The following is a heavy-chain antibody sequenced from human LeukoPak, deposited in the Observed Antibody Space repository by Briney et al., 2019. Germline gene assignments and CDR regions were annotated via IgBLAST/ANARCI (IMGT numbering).Heavy chain of an antibody. J-gene: IGHJ4*02. Sequence: SETLSLTCTVSGGSVSSVTYYWHWIRQPPGKGLEWIGYISYSGTTNYNPSVKSRVIISVDTSKNQFSLKLSSVTAADTAVYYCARDGDYWGQGTLVTVSS. CDR1: GGSVSSVTYY. CDR2: ISYSGTT. V-gene: IGHV4-61*01. CDR3: ARDGDY.